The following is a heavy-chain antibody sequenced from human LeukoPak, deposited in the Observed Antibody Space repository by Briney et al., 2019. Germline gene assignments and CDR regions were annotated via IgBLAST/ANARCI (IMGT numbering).Heavy chain of an antibody. CDR1: GYTFTSYG. CDR2: ISAYNGNT. V-gene: IGHV1-18*01. CDR3: ARTLGYSSGWYFVLDY. J-gene: IGHJ4*02. D-gene: IGHD6-19*01. Sequence: GASVKVSCKASGYTFTSYGISWVRQDPGQGLEWMEWISAYNGNTNYAQKLQGRVTMTTDTSTSTAYMELRSLRSDDTAVYYCARTLGYSSGWYFVLDYWGQGTLVTVSS.